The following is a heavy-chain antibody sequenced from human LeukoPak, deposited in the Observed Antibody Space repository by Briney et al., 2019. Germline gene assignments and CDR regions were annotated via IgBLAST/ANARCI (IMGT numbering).Heavy chain of an antibody. V-gene: IGHV4-59*08. Sequence: TTSETLSLTCTVSGGSISSYYWSWIRQPPGKGLEWIGYIYYSGNTNYNPSLKSRVTISVDTSKNQISLKLSSMTAADTAVYYCARHRTVTNNFDYWGQGTLVTVSS. CDR1: GGSISSYY. CDR2: IYYSGNT. J-gene: IGHJ4*02. D-gene: IGHD4-11*01. CDR3: ARHRTVTNNFDY.